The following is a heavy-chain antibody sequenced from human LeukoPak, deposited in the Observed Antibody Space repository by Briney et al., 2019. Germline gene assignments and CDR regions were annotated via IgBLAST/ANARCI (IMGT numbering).Heavy chain of an antibody. CDR2: IYYSGST. J-gene: IGHJ4*02. CDR1: GGSISSYY. D-gene: IGHD6-13*01. CDR3: AREIAAAGGGYYFDY. V-gene: IGHV4-59*01. Sequence: PSETLSLTCNVSGGSISSYYWSWIRQPPGKGLEWIGYIYYSGSTNYNPSLKSRVTISVDTSKNQFSLKLSSVTAADTAVYYCAREIAAAGGGYYFDYWGQGTLVTVSS.